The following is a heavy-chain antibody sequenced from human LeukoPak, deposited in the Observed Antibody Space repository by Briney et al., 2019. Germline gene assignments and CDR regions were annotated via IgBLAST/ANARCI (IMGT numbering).Heavy chain of an antibody. CDR2: ISGSGGST. CDR1: GFTFSSYP. J-gene: IGHJ4*02. D-gene: IGHD5-18*01. Sequence: GGSLRLSCAASGFTFSSYPMSWVRQAPGKGLEGVSAISGSGGSTYSADAVKGRFTISRDNSKNTLYLQMNSLRAEDTAVYYCAKRYSSLGAGPFDYWGQGTLVTVSS. CDR3: AKRYSSLGAGPFDY. V-gene: IGHV3-23*01.